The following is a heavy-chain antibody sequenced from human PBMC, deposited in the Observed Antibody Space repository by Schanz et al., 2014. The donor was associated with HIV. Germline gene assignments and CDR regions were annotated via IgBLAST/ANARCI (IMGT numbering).Heavy chain of an antibody. Sequence: QVQLVESGGGVVQPGRSLRLSCAASGFTFRSYGMHWVRQAPGKGLEWVAVISYDGSNKYYADSVKGRFTISRDNSKNTLYLQMNSLRAEDTAVYYCAKDQGYDFWSGYYNYYNMDAWGQGTTVTVSS. V-gene: IGHV3-30*18. CDR1: GFTFRSYG. CDR2: ISYDGSNK. J-gene: IGHJ6*02. CDR3: AKDQGYDFWSGYYNYYNMDA. D-gene: IGHD3-3*01.